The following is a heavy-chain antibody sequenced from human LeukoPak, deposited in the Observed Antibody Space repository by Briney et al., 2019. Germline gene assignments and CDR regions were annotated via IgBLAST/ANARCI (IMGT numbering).Heavy chain of an antibody. D-gene: IGHD3-22*01. CDR1: GFTFSSYS. V-gene: IGHV3-48*02. Sequence: GGSLRLSCAASGFTFSSYSMKWVRQAPGKGLEWLSFISSGSGTIYYADSVKGRFTISRDNAKNSLFLHMNSLSDEDTAVYYCARITGSGYYYFDYWGQGTLVTVSS. J-gene: IGHJ4*02. CDR2: ISSGSGTI. CDR3: ARITGSGYYYFDY.